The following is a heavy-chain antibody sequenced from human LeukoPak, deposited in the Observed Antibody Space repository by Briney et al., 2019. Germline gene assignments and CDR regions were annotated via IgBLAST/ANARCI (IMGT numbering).Heavy chain of an antibody. V-gene: IGHV3-48*03. CDR2: ISSSGSTI. D-gene: IGHD2-21*02. Sequence: GGSLRLSCAASGFTFSSYEMNWVRQAPGKGPEWVSYISSSGSTIYYADSVKGRFTISRDNSKNTLFMQMNSLRAEDTAVYYCAKGRPVVVTALLFDNWGQGTLVTVSS. CDR1: GFTFSSYE. CDR3: AKGRPVVVTALLFDN. J-gene: IGHJ4*02.